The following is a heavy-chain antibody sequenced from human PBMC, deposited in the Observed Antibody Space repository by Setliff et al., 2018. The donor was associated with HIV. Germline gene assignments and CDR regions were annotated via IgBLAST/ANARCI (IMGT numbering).Heavy chain of an antibody. CDR3: AAASNRRVRGVNLHYYYYMDV. V-gene: IGHV1-58*02. Sequence: EASVKVSCKASGFTFTSSAMQWVRQARGQRLEWIGWIVVGSDNTNYAQKFQERVTITRGLSTSTAYMGLSSLRSEDTAVYYCAAASNRRVRGVNLHYYYYMDVWGKGTTVTVSS. J-gene: IGHJ6*03. CDR1: GFTFTSSA. CDR2: IVVGSDNT. D-gene: IGHD3-10*01.